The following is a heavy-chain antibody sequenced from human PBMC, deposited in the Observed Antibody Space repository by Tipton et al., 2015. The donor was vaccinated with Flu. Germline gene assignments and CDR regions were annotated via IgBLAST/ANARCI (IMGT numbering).Heavy chain of an antibody. J-gene: IGHJ4*02. D-gene: IGHD1-7*01. Sequence: TLSLTCAVYGGSFSGYYWSWIRQPPWKGLEWIGDINLSGSTNYNPSLKSRVTISVDTSMNQFSLKLSSVTAADTAVYYCARHSPITGTTGYWGQGTLVTASS. CDR3: ARHSPITGTTGY. CDR1: GGSFSGYY. CDR2: INLSGST. V-gene: IGHV4-34*01.